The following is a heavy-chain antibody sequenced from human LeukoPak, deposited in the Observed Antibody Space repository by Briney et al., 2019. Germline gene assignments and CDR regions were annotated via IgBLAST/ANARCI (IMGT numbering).Heavy chain of an antibody. J-gene: IGHJ4*02. CDR2: ISRMGVTT. V-gene: IGHV3-23*01. CDR1: GFTLNSNA. Sequence: GSRRLTCADTGFTLNSNAMCGVRKAPVKELAWVSGISRMGVTTYYSDSVKGRFTISRDTSKNTLYLQMNTLRPEDTAVYYCAKEEVPNDYWGQGTLVTVSS. CDR3: AKEEVPNDY. D-gene: IGHD2-2*01.